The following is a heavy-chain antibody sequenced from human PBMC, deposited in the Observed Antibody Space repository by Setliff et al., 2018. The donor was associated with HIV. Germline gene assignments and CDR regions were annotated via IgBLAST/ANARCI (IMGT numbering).Heavy chain of an antibody. CDR2: ISVYNGKI. D-gene: IGHD6-13*01. CDR1: GYTFTSYG. Sequence: ASVKVSCKASGYTFTSYGISWVRQAPGQGLEWMGWISVYNGKIDYAQKFQGRVTMTTETSTSTAHMELRSLRSDDTAVYYCARDYGSSPYAVFDSWGQGTLVTVSS. V-gene: IGHV1-18*01. CDR3: ARDYGSSPYAVFDS. J-gene: IGHJ4*02.